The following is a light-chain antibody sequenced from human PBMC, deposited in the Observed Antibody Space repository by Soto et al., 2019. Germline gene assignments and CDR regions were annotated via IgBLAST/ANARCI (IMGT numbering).Light chain of an antibody. CDR1: SSDVGGYKY. CDR2: EVS. V-gene: IGLV2-14*01. J-gene: IGLJ2*01. CDR3: CSYTTSSTVV. Sequence: QSALTQPASVSGSPGQSITISCTGTSSDVGGYKYVSWYQHYPGKAPKLMIYEVSNRPSGVSNRFSGSKSGNTASLTISGLQAEDEADYYCCSYTTSSTVVFGGGTKLTVL.